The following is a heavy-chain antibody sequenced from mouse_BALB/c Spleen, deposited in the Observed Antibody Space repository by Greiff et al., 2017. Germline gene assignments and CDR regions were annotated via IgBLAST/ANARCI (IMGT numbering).Heavy chain of an antibody. V-gene: IGHV3-2*02. CDR2: ISYSGST. D-gene: IGHD2-4*01. Sequence: VPLKESGPGLVKPSQSLSLTCPVTVYSIPRDYDWNWIRQFPGNKLEWMGYISYSGSTSYNPSLKSRISITRDTSKNQFFLQLNSVITEDTAIYYCVRYDYDYFDYWGQGTTLTVSS. CDR1: VYSIPRDYD. CDR3: VRYDYDYFDY. J-gene: IGHJ2*01.